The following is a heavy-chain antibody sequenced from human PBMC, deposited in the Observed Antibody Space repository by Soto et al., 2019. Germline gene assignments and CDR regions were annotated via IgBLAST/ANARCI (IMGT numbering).Heavy chain of an antibody. CDR1: GGSISDSSHY. CDR2: IYYSGST. V-gene: IGHV4-39*02. D-gene: IGHD3-10*01. CDR3: ASFYYYGSGSYHKIISPEYYYYYYGMDV. Sequence: SETLSLTCTVSGGSISDSSHYWAWIRQPPGKGLEWIGYIYYSGSTNYNPSLKSRVTISVDTSKNHFSLKLSSVTAADTAVYYCASFYYYGSGSYHKIISPEYYYYYYGMDVWGQGTTVTVSS. J-gene: IGHJ6*02.